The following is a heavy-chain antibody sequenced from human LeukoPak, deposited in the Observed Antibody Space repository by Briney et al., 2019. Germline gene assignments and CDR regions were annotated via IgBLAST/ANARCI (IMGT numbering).Heavy chain of an antibody. CDR2: IYNSGST. Sequence: SETLSLTCTVSGVSITTYYWSWIRQPPGKGLEWIGYIYNSGSTNYNPSLKSRVTISIDTSKNQCSLKLSSVTAADTAVYYCATSTLWGSWHNWGQGTLVTVSS. D-gene: IGHD3-16*01. CDR3: ATSTLWGSWHN. V-gene: IGHV4-59*01. J-gene: IGHJ4*02. CDR1: GVSITTYY.